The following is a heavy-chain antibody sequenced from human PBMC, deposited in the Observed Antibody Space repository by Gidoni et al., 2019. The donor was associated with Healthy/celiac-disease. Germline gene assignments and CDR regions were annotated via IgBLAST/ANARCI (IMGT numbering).Heavy chain of an antibody. V-gene: IGHV2-26*01. J-gene: IGHJ4*02. Sequence: QVTLKESGPVLVTPTETLTLTCTVSGFSLSNARMGVSWIRQPPGKALEWLAHIFSNDEKSYSTSLKSRLTISKDTSKSQVVLTMTNMDPVDTATYYCARDSSSWYVRFDYWGQGTLVTVSS. CDR3: ARDSSSWYVRFDY. CDR1: GFSLSNARMG. D-gene: IGHD6-13*01. CDR2: IFSNDEK.